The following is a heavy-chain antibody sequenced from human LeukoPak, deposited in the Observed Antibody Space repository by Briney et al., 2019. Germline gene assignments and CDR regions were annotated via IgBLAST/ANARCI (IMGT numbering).Heavy chain of an antibody. D-gene: IGHD5-12*01. Sequence: PSETLSLTCTVSGGSISSSSYYWSWIRQPPGKGLEWIGYIYYSGSTNYNPSLKSRVAISVDTSKNQFSLKLSSVTAADTAVYYCARLGTWLWGAPQNWYFDLWGRGTLVTVSS. CDR3: ARLGTWLWGAPQNWYFDL. CDR1: GGSISSSSYY. J-gene: IGHJ2*01. V-gene: IGHV4-61*05. CDR2: IYYSGST.